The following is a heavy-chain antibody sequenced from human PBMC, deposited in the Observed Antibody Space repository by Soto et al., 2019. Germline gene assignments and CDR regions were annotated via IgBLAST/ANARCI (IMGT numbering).Heavy chain of an antibody. D-gene: IGHD3-22*01. Sequence: GESLKISCKASGYIFTTFWISWLRQMPGKGLEWMGRIDPSDSYSHYNPSFQGHVIMSVDRSTSSAFLRWSSLEASDTAIYYCTRPLGKDSSYFSSYNAMDVWGQGTTVTVSS. V-gene: IGHV5-10-1*01. CDR3: TRPLGKDSSYFSSYNAMDV. J-gene: IGHJ6*02. CDR2: IDPSDSYS. CDR1: GYIFTTFW.